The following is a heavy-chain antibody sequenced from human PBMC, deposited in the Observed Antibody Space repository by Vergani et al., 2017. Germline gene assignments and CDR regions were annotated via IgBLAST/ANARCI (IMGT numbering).Heavy chain of an antibody. J-gene: IGHJ6*03. V-gene: IGHV3-49*04. Sequence: EVQLVESGGGLVQPGRSLRLSCTASGFTFGDYAMSWVRQAPGKGLEWVGFIRSKAYGGTTEYAASVKGRFTISRDDSKSIAYLQMNSLKTEDTAVYYCARGPWGNPGGYYYYMDVWGKGTTVTVSS. CDR3: ARGPWGNPGGYYYYMDV. CDR2: IRSKAYGGTT. CDR1: GFTFGDYA. D-gene: IGHD4-23*01.